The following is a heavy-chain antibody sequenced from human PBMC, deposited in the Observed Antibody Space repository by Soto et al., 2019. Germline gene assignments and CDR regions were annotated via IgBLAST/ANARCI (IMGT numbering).Heavy chain of an antibody. J-gene: IGHJ4*02. Sequence: PGGSLRLSCAASGFTVSSNYMSWVRQAPGKGLEWVSVIYSGGSTYYADSVKGRFTISRHNSKNTLYLQMNSLRAEDTAVYYCAREPLKFWSGPRYYFDYWGQGTLVTVSS. CDR1: GFTVSSNY. CDR2: IYSGGST. V-gene: IGHV3-53*04. CDR3: AREPLKFWSGPRYYFDY. D-gene: IGHD3-3*01.